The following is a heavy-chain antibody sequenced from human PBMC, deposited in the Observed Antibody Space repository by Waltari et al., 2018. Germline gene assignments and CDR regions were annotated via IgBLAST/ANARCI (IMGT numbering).Heavy chain of an antibody. CDR1: GFTFSCHW. J-gene: IGHJ4*02. D-gene: IGHD3-16*01. CDR3: ARGSAYYVRVWDL. Sequence: LVESGGDLVRPGGSLSLSCAAPGFTFSCHWMSWVLQAPGKGLEWVANINYDGSAQWYEDSVSGRLIVSRDNAKNSLYLEMKNVRVDDTAVYYCARGSAYYVRVWDLWGPGTLVTVSS. CDR2: INYDGSAQ. V-gene: IGHV3-7*03.